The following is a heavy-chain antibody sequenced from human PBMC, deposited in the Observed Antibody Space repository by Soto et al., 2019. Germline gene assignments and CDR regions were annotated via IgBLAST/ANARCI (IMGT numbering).Heavy chain of an antibody. J-gene: IGHJ6*02. CDR1: GYSFTSYW. CDR3: ARLAYYDFWSGYSGYYYGMDV. V-gene: IGHV5-51*01. Sequence: GESLKISCKGSGYSFTSYWIGWVRQMPGKGLEWVGIIYPGDSDTRYSPSFQGQVTISADKSISTAYLQWSSLKASDTAMYYCARLAYYDFWSGYSGYYYGMDVWGQGTTVTVSS. D-gene: IGHD3-3*01. CDR2: IYPGDSDT.